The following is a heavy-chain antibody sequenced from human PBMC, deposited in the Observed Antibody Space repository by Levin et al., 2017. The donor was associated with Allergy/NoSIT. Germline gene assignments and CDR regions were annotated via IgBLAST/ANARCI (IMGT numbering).Heavy chain of an antibody. Sequence: SETLSLTCTVSGGSISSTSHYWGWIRQPPGTRLEWIGSAYYTGGTFYNPSLKSRVTMSVDTSKNQFSLKLSSVTAADTALYYCAREPYYDYVMDGWGQGTTVTVSS. CDR1: GGSISSTSHY. J-gene: IGHJ6*02. V-gene: IGHV4-39*02. CDR2: AYYTGGT. CDR3: AREPYYDYVMDG.